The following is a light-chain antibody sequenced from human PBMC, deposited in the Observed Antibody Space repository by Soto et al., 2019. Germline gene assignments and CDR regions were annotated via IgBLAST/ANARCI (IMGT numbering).Light chain of an antibody. CDR1: QSVSSY. CDR3: QQRSNWPPWT. J-gene: IGKJ1*01. Sequence: EIVLTQSSATLSLSPGERATLSCRASQSVSSYLAWYQQKPGQAPRLLIYDASNRATGIPARFSGSGSGTDFTLTISSLEPGDFAVYYCQQRSNWPPWTFGKGTKADIK. CDR2: DAS. V-gene: IGKV3-11*01.